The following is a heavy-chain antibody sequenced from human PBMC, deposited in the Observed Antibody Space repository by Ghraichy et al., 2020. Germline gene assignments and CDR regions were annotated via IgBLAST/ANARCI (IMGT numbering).Heavy chain of an antibody. Sequence: SETLSLTCTVSGGSISSYYWSWIRQPPGKGLEWIGYIYYSGSTNYNPSLKSRVTISVDTSKNQFSLKLSSVTAADTAVYYCARDIPGVGATHYWYFDLWGRGTLVTVSS. CDR1: GGSISSYY. CDR2: IYYSGST. CDR3: ARDIPGVGATHYWYFDL. D-gene: IGHD1-26*01. V-gene: IGHV4-59*01. J-gene: IGHJ2*01.